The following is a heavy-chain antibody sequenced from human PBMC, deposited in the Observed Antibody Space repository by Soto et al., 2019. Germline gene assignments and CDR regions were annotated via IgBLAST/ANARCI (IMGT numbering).Heavy chain of an antibody. D-gene: IGHD3-22*01. CDR2: IDWDNYD. CDR3: ARAERVTYSYDNSGVWFSEH. Sequence: SGPTLVNPTQTLTLTCTFSGFSLNTPGMCVAWIRQPPGKALECLALIDWDNYDYYSTSLRTRLTISKDTSKNQVVLTMTNMDPVGTATYFCARAERVTYSYDNSGVWFSEHWGHGTMVTVSS. CDR1: GFSLNTPGMC. V-gene: IGHV2-70*01. J-gene: IGHJ4*01.